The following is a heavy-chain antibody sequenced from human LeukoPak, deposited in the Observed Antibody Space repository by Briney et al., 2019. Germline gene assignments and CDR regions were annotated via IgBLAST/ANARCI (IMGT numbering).Heavy chain of an antibody. CDR1: GGSISSGGYS. CDR3: ARDADFWSGYYWDY. CDR2: ISFGGST. V-gene: IGHV4-30-2*01. Sequence: PSQTLSLTCAVSGGSISSGGYSWSWIRQPPGKGLEWIGYISFGGSTNYNPSLKSRVTMSVDTSKNQFSLKLSSVTAADTAVYYCARDADFWSGYYWDYWGQGTLVTVSS. J-gene: IGHJ4*02. D-gene: IGHD3-3*01.